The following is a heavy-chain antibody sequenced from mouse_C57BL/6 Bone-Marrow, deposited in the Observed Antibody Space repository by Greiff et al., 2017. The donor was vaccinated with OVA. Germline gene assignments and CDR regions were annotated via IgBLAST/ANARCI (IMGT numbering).Heavy chain of an antibody. CDR2: INPNNGGT. CDR3: ARLRRFAY. D-gene: IGHD2-12*01. CDR1: GYTFTDYY. Sequence: VQLQQSGPELVKPGASVKISCKASGYTFTDYYMNWVKQSHGKSLEWIGDINPNNGGTSYNQKFKGKATLTVDKSSSTAYMELRDQTAEDSAVYYCARLRRFAYWGKGTLVTVSA. J-gene: IGHJ3*01. V-gene: IGHV1-26*01.